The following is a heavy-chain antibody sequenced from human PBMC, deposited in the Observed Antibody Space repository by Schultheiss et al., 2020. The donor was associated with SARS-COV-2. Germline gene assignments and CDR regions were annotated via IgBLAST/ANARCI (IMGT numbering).Heavy chain of an antibody. Sequence: GGSLRLSCAASGFTFSSYAMHWVRQAPGKGLEWVSSISSSSSYIYYADSVKGRFTISRDNAKNSLYLQMNSLRAEDTAVYYCARSVGTLVGAWAFGYWGQGTLVTVSS. CDR3: ARSVGTLVGAWAFGY. D-gene: IGHD1-26*01. CDR1: GFTFSSYA. J-gene: IGHJ4*02. V-gene: IGHV3-21*04. CDR2: ISSSSSYI.